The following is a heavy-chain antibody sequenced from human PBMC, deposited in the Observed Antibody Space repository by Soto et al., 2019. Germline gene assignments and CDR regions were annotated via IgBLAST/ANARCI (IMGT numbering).Heavy chain of an antibody. CDR2: IWYDGSNK. V-gene: IGHV3-33*01. CDR1: GFTFSSYG. J-gene: IGHJ6*02. Sequence: QVQLVESGGGVVQPGRSLRLSCAASGFTFSSYGMHWVRQAPGKGLEWVAVIWYDGSNKYYADSVKGRFTISRDNSKNTLYLQMNSLRAEDTAVYYCARDLLYSSLWFLRGMDVWGQGTTVTVSS. D-gene: IGHD6-13*01. CDR3: ARDLLYSSLWFLRGMDV.